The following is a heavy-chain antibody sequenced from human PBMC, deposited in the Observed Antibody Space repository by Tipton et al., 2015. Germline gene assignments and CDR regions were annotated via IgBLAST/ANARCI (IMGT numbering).Heavy chain of an antibody. J-gene: IGHJ4*02. CDR1: RFIFTIYG. CDR3: ARVNSSSSETPSYYFDY. Sequence: RSLRLSCAASRFIFTIYGMHWVRQAPGKGLEWVALISYDGSHEYYADSVKGRFTISRDNSKNTLYLQMNSLRAEDTAVYCCARVNSSSSETPSYYFDYWGQGTLVTVSS. CDR2: ISYDGSHE. V-gene: IGHV3-30*03. D-gene: IGHD6-6*01.